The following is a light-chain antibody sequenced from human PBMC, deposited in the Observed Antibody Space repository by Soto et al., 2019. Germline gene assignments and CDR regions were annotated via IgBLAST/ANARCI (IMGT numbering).Light chain of an antibody. CDR1: QGSRRW. Sequence: DIQMTQSPSTLSASVGDRVTITCRGRQGSRRWLAWYQKKPGIAPKLLIYKASSLESGVPSRFIGSGSGTEFPLTICSLQPDDCATYYCHQYNTYWAFGPGTKV. V-gene: IGKV1-5*03. CDR3: HQYNTYWA. J-gene: IGKJ1*01. CDR2: KAS.